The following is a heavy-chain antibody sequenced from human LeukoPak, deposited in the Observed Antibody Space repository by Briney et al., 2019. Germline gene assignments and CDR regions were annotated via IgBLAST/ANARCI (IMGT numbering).Heavy chain of an antibody. V-gene: IGHV1-8*01. Sequence: ASVKVSCKASGYTFTCYDINWVRQATGQGLEWMGWMNPNSGNTGYAQKFQGRVSMTRDTSISTAYMELSSLTSEDTAIYYCATTVTPFDYWGQGTLVTVSS. D-gene: IGHD4-17*01. CDR1: GYTFTCYD. CDR2: MNPNSGNT. CDR3: ATTVTPFDY. J-gene: IGHJ4*02.